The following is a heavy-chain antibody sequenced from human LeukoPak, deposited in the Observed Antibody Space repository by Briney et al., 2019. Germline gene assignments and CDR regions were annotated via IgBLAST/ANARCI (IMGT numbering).Heavy chain of an antibody. V-gene: IGHV1-69*04. Sequence: SVKVSCKASGGTFSSYAISWVRQAPGQGLEWMGRIIPILGIANYAQKFQGRVTITADKSASTAYMELSSLRSEDTAVYYCAREVDSSGYYYHFDYWGQGTLVTVSS. CDR2: IIPILGIA. J-gene: IGHJ4*02. CDR3: AREVDSSGYYYHFDY. CDR1: GGTFSSYA. D-gene: IGHD3-22*01.